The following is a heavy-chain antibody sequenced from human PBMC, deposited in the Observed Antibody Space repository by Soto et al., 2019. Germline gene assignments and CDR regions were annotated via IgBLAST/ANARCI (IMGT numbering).Heavy chain of an antibody. D-gene: IGHD2-2*01. CDR1: GFTFSSYA. J-gene: IGHJ6*02. CDR3: ARYIPGVRYYGMDV. V-gene: IGHV3-23*01. CDR2: ISESGTIT. Sequence: ESGGGLVQPGGSLRLSCAASGFTFSSYAMKWVRQAPGKGLEWVSLISESGTITYYADSVKGRFTISRDNSGNTLFLQMYSLRAEDTAVYYCARYIPGVRYYGMDVWGQGTTVTVSS.